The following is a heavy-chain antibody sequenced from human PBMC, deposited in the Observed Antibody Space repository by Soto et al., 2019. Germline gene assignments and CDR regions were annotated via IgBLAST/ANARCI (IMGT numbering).Heavy chain of an antibody. CDR3: ARSITQFDY. D-gene: IGHD3-10*01. CDR2: ISSSGDTI. CDR1: GFTFSSYE. Sequence: PGGSLRLSCGASGFTFSSYEMNWVRQAPGRGLEWVSYISSSGDTINYADSVKGRFTISRDNAKNSLYLQMNSLRAEDTAVYYCARSITQFDYWGQGTPVTVSS. J-gene: IGHJ4*02. V-gene: IGHV3-48*03.